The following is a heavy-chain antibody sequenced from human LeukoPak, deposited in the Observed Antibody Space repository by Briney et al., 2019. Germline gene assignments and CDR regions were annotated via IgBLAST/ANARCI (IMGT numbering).Heavy chain of an antibody. CDR1: GGSISSYY. V-gene: IGHV4-39*07. D-gene: IGHD3-16*02. J-gene: IGHJ4*02. CDR3: ARAHYDYVWGSYRPPYYFDY. CDR2: IYYSGST. Sequence: SETLSLTCTVSGGSISSYYWGWIRQPPGKGLEWIGSIYYSGSTYYNPSLKSRVTISVDTSKNQFSLKLSSVTAADTAVYYCARAHYDYVWGSYRPPYYFDYWGQGTLVTVSS.